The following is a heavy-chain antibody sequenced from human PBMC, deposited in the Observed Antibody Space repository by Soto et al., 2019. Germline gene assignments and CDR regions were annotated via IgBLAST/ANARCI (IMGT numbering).Heavy chain of an antibody. CDR1: GFTFSSYA. Sequence: EVQLLESGGGLVQPGGSLRLSCAASGFTFSSYAMSWVRQAPGKGLEWVSAISGSGGSTYYADSVKGRFTISRDNSKNTLYLQKNSLRAEDTAVYYCAKNSIAAPYFDYGGQGTLVTFSS. V-gene: IGHV3-23*01. D-gene: IGHD6-6*01. CDR2: ISGSGGST. CDR3: AKNSIAAPYFDY. J-gene: IGHJ4*02.